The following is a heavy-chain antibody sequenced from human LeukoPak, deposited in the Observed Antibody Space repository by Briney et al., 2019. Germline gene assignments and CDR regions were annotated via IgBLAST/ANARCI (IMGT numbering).Heavy chain of an antibody. Sequence: GGSLRLSCAASGFTFSSYAISWVRQAPGKGLEWVSAISGSGGSTYYADSVEGRFTISRDNSKNTLYLQMNSLRAEDAAVYYCAKGRLYLDAFDIWGQGTMVTVSS. CDR2: ISGSGGST. D-gene: IGHD2-2*02. V-gene: IGHV3-23*01. J-gene: IGHJ3*02. CDR3: AKGRLYLDAFDI. CDR1: GFTFSSYA.